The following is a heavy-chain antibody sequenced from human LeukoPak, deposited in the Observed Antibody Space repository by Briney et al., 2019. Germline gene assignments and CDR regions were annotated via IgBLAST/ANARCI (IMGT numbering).Heavy chain of an antibody. Sequence: GGSLRLSCAASGFTFNDYAFHWVRQAPGKGLEWVSSIAWNSGTKGYADPVKGRFTISRDNANNSLYLQMNSLRVEDTALYYCAGYCSVGDCYSGHMDVWRKCTMVIVSS. V-gene: IGHV3-9*01. CDR1: GFTFNDYA. J-gene: IGHJ6*03. D-gene: IGHD2-15*01. CDR2: IAWNSGTK. CDR3: AGYCSVGDCYSGHMDV.